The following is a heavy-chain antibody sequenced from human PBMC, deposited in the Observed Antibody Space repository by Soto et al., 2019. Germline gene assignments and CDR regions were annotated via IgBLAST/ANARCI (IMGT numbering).Heavy chain of an antibody. D-gene: IGHD1-1*01. J-gene: IGHJ6*02. CDR2: IYYSGST. CDR3: ARDRNWKGYYGMDV. Sequence: QVQLQESGPGLVKPSETLSLTCTGSGGSISSYYWSWIRQPPGKGLEWIGYIYYSGSTNDNPSLKRRVTISVGTSKSQFYLKLSSVTAADTAVYYCARDRNWKGYYGMDVWGQGTTVTVSS. V-gene: IGHV4-59*01. CDR1: GGSISSYY.